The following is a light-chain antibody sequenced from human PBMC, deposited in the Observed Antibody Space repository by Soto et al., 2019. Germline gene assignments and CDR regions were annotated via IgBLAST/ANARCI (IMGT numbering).Light chain of an antibody. CDR1: QGISDD. CDR3: QQDYSYPLT. J-gene: IGKJ4*01. CDR2: AAS. Sequence: IEMTQSPSSLSSSVGDRVTITCRASQGISDDLGWYQQRPGQAPKLLIYAASTLQSGVPSRFSGSGSGTDFTLTISSLQAEDFAAYYCQQDYSYPLTFGAGTKLEIK. V-gene: IGKV1-6*01.